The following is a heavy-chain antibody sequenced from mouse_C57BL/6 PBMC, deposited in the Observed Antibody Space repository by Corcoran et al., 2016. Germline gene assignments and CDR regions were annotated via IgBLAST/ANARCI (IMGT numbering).Heavy chain of an antibody. CDR1: GYTFTTYG. V-gene: IGHV9-3*01. CDR2: INTYSGVP. CDR3: ARNYGSSHWYLDV. Sequence: QIQLVQSGPELKKPGETVKISCKASGYTFTTYGMSWVKQAPGKGLKWMGWINTYSGVPTYADDFKGRFAFSLETSASTAYLQINNLKNEDTATYFCARNYGSSHWYLDVWGTGTPVTVSS. J-gene: IGHJ1*02. D-gene: IGHD1-1*01.